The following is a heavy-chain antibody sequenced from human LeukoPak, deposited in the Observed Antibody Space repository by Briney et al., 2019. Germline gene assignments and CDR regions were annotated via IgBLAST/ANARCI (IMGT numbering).Heavy chain of an antibody. V-gene: IGHV4-34*01. CDR3: ARARLRLGELSSLRPFDY. CDR2: INHSGST. J-gene: IGHJ4*02. CDR1: GGSFSGYY. D-gene: IGHD3-16*02. Sequence: SETLSLTCAVYGGSFSGYYWSWIRQPPGKGLEWIGEINHSGSTNYNPSLKSRVTISVDTSKNQFSLKLSSVTAADTAVYYCARARLRLGELSSLRPFDYWGQGTWSPSPQ.